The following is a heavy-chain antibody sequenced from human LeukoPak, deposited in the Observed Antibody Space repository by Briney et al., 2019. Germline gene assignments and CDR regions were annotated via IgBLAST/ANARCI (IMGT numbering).Heavy chain of an antibody. V-gene: IGHV3-23*01. CDR2: ISVSGGST. D-gene: IGHD6-13*01. Sequence: GGSLRLSCAASVLTFSSYAMSWVRQAPGKGLEWVSSISVSGGSTYYADSVKGRFTISRDNSKNTLYLQMNSLRAEDTAVYYCAKEYSSSWYDGGLFDYWGQGTLVTVSS. J-gene: IGHJ4*02. CDR1: VLTFSSYA. CDR3: AKEYSSSWYDGGLFDY.